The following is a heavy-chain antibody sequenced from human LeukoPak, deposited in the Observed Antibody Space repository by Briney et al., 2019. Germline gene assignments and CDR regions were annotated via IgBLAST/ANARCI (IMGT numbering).Heavy chain of an antibody. CDR2: VYRSGTT. CDR1: GYSISSGYH. D-gene: IGHD7-27*01. Sequence: SETLSLTCVVYGYSISSGYHWGWIRQPPGKGLEWIGSVYRSGTTYYDPSLKSRVTISVDTSKSQISLKVRSVTAADTAMYYCARENWVFDYWGQGILVTVSS. J-gene: IGHJ4*02. CDR3: ARENWVFDY. V-gene: IGHV4-38-2*02.